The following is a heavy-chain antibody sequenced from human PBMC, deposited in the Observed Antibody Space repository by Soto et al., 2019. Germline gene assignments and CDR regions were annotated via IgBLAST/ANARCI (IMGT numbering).Heavy chain of an antibody. CDR3: ARETPGAGHFDY. CDR2: IYYSGGT. J-gene: IGHJ4*02. V-gene: IGHV4-59*01. D-gene: IGHD1-26*01. Sequence: QVQLQESGPGLVKTSETLSLTCTVTGGSLSGYYWMWIRQPPGKGLEWMGYIYYSGGTHYNPSLQSRVTMSVDTCKNQVSLKRSPVTAADTAVYYCARETPGAGHFDYWGQGALVTVSS. CDR1: GGSLSGYY.